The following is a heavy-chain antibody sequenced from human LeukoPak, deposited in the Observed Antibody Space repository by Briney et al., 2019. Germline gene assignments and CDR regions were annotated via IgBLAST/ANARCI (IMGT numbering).Heavy chain of an antibody. CDR3: ARALYYDSSGTFDY. Sequence: GGSLRLSCAASGFTFSSYWMHWVRQAPGKGLEWVAVISYDGSNKYYADSVKGRFTISRDNSKNTLYLQMNSLRAEDTAVYYCARALYYDSSGTFDYWGQGTLVTVSS. J-gene: IGHJ4*02. V-gene: IGHV3-30*03. D-gene: IGHD3-22*01. CDR2: ISYDGSNK. CDR1: GFTFSSYW.